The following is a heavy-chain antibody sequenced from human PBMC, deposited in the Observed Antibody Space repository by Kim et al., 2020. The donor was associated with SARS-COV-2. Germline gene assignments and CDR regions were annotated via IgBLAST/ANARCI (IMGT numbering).Heavy chain of an antibody. CDR2: IYYSGST. Sequence: SETLSLTCTVSGGSISSYYWSWIRQPPGKGLEWIGYIYYSGSTNYNPSLKSRVTISVDTSKNQFSLKLSSVTAADTAVYYCARFHSSGWYYFDYWGQGTLVTVSS. CDR1: GGSISSYY. D-gene: IGHD6-19*01. J-gene: IGHJ4*02. V-gene: IGHV4-59*08. CDR3: ARFHSSGWYYFDY.